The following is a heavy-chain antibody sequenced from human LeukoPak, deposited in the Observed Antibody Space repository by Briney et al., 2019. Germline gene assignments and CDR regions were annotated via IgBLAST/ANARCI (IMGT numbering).Heavy chain of an antibody. D-gene: IGHD3-10*01. CDR2: INHSGST. CDR3: ARAGYYGSGSYYHPHYYYYGMDV. CDR1: GGSFSGYY. J-gene: IGHJ6*02. Sequence: PSETLSLTCAVYGGSFSGYYWSWIRQPPGKGLEWIGEINHSGSTNYNPSLKSRVTISVDTSKNQFSLKLSSVTAADTAVYYCARAGYYGSGSYYHPHYYYYGMDVWGQGITVTVSS. V-gene: IGHV4-34*01.